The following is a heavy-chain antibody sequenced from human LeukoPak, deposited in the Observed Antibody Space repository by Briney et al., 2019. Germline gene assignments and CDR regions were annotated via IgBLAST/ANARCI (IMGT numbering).Heavy chain of an antibody. Sequence: HSGGSLRLSCAASGFTFSDYWMHWVRQAPGKGLVWVSHINSDGSSTSYADSVKGRFTISRDNAKNTLYLQMNSLRAEDTAVYSCARGGNPYAFDIRGQGTMVTVS. J-gene: IGHJ3*02. CDR2: INSDGSST. CDR3: ARGGNPYAFDI. V-gene: IGHV3-74*01. CDR1: GFTFSDYW. D-gene: IGHD1-14*01.